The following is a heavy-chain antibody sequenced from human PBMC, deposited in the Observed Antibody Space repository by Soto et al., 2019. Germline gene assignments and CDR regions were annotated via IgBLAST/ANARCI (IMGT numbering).Heavy chain of an antibody. V-gene: IGHV1-69*01. CDR3: ARSIWGSSSGVYYYYGMDV. Sequence: QVQLVQSGAEVKKPGSSVKVSCKASGGTFSSYAISWVRQAPGQGLEWMGGIIPIFGTANYAQKFKGRVTITADEYTRTAYMELSSLKSEDTGVYYCARSIWGSSSGVYYYYGMDVWGQGTTVTVSS. CDR1: GGTFSSYA. CDR2: IIPIFGTA. J-gene: IGHJ6*02. D-gene: IGHD6-6*01.